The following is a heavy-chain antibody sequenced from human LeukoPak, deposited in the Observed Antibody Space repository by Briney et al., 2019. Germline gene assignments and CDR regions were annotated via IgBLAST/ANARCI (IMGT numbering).Heavy chain of an antibody. D-gene: IGHD2-2*01. Sequence: PSETLSLTCTVSGGSISSYYWSWIRQPPGKGLEWIGYIYYGGSTNYNPSLKSRVTISVDTSKNQFFLKLSSVTAADTAVYYCARYQLLSPYYFDFWGQGTLVTVSS. J-gene: IGHJ4*02. CDR1: GGSISSYY. CDR2: IYYGGST. CDR3: ARYQLLSPYYFDF. V-gene: IGHV4-59*01.